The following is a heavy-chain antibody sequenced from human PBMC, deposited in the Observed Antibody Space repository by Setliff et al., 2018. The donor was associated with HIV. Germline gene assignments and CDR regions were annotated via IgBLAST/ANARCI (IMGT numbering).Heavy chain of an antibody. D-gene: IGHD3-22*01. Sequence: PSETLSLTCTVSGGSISSSSYYWGWIRQPPGKGLEWIGNIYYSGSTCYNPSLKSRVTISVDTFENQFSLRLNSVTAADTAVYYCARYRYYYDSSGYGRWFGPWGQGTLVTVSS. J-gene: IGHJ5*02. CDR2: IYYSGST. V-gene: IGHV4-39*01. CDR3: ARYRYYYDSSGYGRWFGP. CDR1: GGSISSSSYY.